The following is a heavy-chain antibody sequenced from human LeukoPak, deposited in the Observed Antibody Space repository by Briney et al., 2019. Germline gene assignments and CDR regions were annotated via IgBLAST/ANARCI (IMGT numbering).Heavy chain of an antibody. CDR1: GFTFSRNG. D-gene: IGHD4-17*01. Sequence: PGGSLRLSCAGSGFTFSRNGMHWVRQAPGQGLEWVAGIANDGSRKHYADSVKGRFTISRDNSKHTMYLQMDSLRAEETALYYRAKDEGSYGSAFWGQGVLVTVSP. CDR2: IANDGSRK. V-gene: IGHV3-30*18. CDR3: AKDEGSYGSAF. J-gene: IGHJ4*02.